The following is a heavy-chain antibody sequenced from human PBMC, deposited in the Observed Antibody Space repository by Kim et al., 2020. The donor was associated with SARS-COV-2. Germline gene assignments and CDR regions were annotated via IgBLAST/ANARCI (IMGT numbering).Heavy chain of an antibody. J-gene: IGHJ6*02. CDR1: GGSISSYY. V-gene: IGHV4-59*01. D-gene: IGHD6-13*01. CDR2: IFYSGST. CDR3: ARVDKFSSSSWYVYGMDV. Sequence: SETLSLTCTVSGGSISSYYWSWIRQPPGKGLEWIGYIFYSGSTNYNPPLKSRITMSVDTSKNQFSLKLNSVTAADTAVYYCARVDKFSSSSWYVYGMDVWGQGTTVTVSS.